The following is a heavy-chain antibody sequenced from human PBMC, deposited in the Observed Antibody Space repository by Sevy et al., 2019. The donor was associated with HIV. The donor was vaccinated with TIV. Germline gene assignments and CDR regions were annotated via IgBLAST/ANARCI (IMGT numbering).Heavy chain of an antibody. CDR2: IRSSTSTI. V-gene: IGHV3-48*01. J-gene: IGHJ4*02. CDR3: ARLSGYSSSWSYFDN. Sequence: GGSLRLSCAASAFTFSSYSMNWVRQAPGKGLEWVSYIRSSTSTIYYAASEKGRFTISRDNAVNSLYLQMNSLRAEDTAVYYCARLSGYSSSWSYFDNWGQGTLVTVSS. D-gene: IGHD6-13*01. CDR1: AFTFSSYS.